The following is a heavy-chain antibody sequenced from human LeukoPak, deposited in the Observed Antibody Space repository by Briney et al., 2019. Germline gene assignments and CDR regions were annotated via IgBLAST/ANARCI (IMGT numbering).Heavy chain of an antibody. J-gene: IGHJ4*02. D-gene: IGHD3-10*01. CDR1: GINLSNYG. CDR2: LNGSGGGT. Sequence: PGGNLSLSCAVSGINLSNYGMSWVRQAPGHGLEWVVGLNGSGGGTDYADSVQGRLTISRDKPKNTLYLQMNSLRAEDTAVYFCAKRGVVIRVFLVGFHKEAYYFDSWGQGALVTVSS. V-gene: IGHV3-23*01. CDR3: AKRGVVIRVFLVGFHKEAYYFDS.